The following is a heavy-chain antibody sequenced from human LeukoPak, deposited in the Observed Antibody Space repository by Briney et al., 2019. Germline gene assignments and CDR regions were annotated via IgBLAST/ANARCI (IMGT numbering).Heavy chain of an antibody. CDR1: GGSISSGGYS. V-gene: IGHV4-30-4*07. CDR2: IYYTGNT. CDR3: AKSNGYGLVDI. Sequence: PSQTLSLTCAVSGGSISSGGYSWSWIRQPPGKAMEFIAYIYYTGNTYFNPSLKSRLTISLDTSSNQFFLRLNSVTAADTAVYYCAKSNGYGLVDIWGQGTMVTVSS. D-gene: IGHD3-10*01. J-gene: IGHJ3*02.